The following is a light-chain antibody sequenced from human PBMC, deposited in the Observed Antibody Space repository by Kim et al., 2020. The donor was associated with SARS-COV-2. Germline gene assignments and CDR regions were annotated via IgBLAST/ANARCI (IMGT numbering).Light chain of an antibody. CDR2: QDS. Sequence: VAVPPGKTASITCSGDKLGDKYACWYQQKPGQSPVLVIYQDSKRPSGIPERFSGSNSGNTATLTISGTQAMDEADYYCQAWDSSTAFGGGTQLTVL. CDR1: KLGDKY. CDR3: QAWDSSTA. V-gene: IGLV3-1*01. J-gene: IGLJ2*01.